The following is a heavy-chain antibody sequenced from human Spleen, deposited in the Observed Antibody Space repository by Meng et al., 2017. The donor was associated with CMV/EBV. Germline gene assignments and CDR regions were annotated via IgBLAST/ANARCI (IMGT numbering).Heavy chain of an antibody. CDR2: IDTDGSSA. Sequence: FSTYWMHWVRQAPGKGLVWVSRIDTDGSSATYADSVKGRFTISRDNAKNTLYLQMNSLRGEDTAMYYCARDGWDSSGYGVGALAFDYWGQGILVTVSS. D-gene: IGHD3-22*01. V-gene: IGHV3-74*01. J-gene: IGHJ4*02. CDR1: FSTYW. CDR3: ARDGWDSSGYGVGALAFDY.